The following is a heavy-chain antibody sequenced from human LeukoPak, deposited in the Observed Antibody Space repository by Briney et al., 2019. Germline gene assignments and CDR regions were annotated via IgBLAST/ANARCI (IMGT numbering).Heavy chain of an antibody. V-gene: IGHV1-3*01. CDR1: GYTFTSYA. J-gene: IGHJ3*02. CDR2: INAGNGNT. D-gene: IGHD3-10*01. CDR3: ARDRGYYGSGGI. Sequence: ASVKVSCKASGYTFTSYAMHWVRQAPGQRLEWMGWINAGNGNTKYSQKFQGRVTITRDTSASTAYMELSSLRSEDTAVYYCARDRGYYGSGGIWGQGTMVTVSS.